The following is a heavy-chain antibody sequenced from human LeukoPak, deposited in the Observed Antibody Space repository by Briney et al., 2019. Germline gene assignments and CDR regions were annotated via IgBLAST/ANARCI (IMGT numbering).Heavy chain of an antibody. CDR2: IYYSGST. CDR1: GGSISSGTYY. Sequence: SETLSLTCTVSGGSISSGTYYWSWIRQPPGKGLEWIGYIYYSGSTYYTPSLKSRVSISVDTSKNQFSLKLNSVTAADTAVYYCAKRYGEYLFDYWGQGTLVTVSS. J-gene: IGHJ4*02. V-gene: IGHV4-30-4*08. D-gene: IGHD3-10*01. CDR3: AKRYGEYLFDY.